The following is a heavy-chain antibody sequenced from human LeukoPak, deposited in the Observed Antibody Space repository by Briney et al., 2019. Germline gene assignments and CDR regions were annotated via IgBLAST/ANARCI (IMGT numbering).Heavy chain of an antibody. V-gene: IGHV1-2*02. D-gene: IGHD4-17*01. J-gene: IGHJ4*01. Sequence: ASVKVSCKASGYTFIGYNMHWVRQALGQGLEWMGWINPNSGGTNYAQSFQGRVTMTRDTSISTAYMELSRLRSDDTAIYYCALVGEAPDYWGQEPWSPSPQ. CDR3: ALVGEAPDY. CDR2: INPNSGGT. CDR1: GYTFIGYN.